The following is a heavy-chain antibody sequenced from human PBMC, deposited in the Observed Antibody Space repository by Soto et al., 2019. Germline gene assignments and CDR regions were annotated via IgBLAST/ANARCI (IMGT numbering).Heavy chain of an antibody. Sequence: QGQRVQSGAGVKKPGSSVKVSCKASGGTFSTYAISWVRQAPGQGLEWMGGIIPIFNTANYPQKFQGRVTITADASTSTAYMEVSSLRSDDTAVYYCARDGGYDPSYYYYGMDVWGQGTTVIVSS. J-gene: IGHJ6*02. D-gene: IGHD5-12*01. CDR2: IIPIFNTA. V-gene: IGHV1-69*01. CDR1: GGTFSTYA. CDR3: ARDGGYDPSYYYYGMDV.